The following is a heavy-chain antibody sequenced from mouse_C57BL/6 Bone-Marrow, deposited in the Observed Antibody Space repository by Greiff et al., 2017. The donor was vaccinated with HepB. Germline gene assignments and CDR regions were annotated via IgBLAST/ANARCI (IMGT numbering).Heavy chain of an antibody. CDR2: ISSGGSYT. J-gene: IGHJ2*01. V-gene: IGHV5-6*01. CDR3: ARKDY. Sequence: EVKVVESGGDLVKPGGSLKLSCAASGFTFSSYGMSWVRQTPDKRLEWVATISSGGSYTYYPDSVKGRFPISRDNAKNTLYLQMSSLKSEDTAMYYCARKDYWGQGTTLTVSS. CDR1: GFTFSSYG.